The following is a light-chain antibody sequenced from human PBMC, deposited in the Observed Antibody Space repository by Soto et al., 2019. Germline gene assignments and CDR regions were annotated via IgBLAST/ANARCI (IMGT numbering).Light chain of an antibody. V-gene: IGLV2-14*01. CDR3: SSYTSSSTLGYV. Sequence: QSVLTHPASVSGSPGQSITISCTGTSSDVGGYNYVSWYQQHPGKAPKLMIYDVSNRPSGVSNRFSGSKSGNTASLTISGLQAEDEADYYCSSYTSSSTLGYVFGTGTKVTVL. CDR2: DVS. CDR1: SSDVGGYNY. J-gene: IGLJ1*01.